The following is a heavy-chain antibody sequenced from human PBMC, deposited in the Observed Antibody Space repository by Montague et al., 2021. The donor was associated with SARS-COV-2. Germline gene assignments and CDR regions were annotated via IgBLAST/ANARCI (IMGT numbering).Heavy chain of an antibody. CDR3: ASGGGYCSGGSCYYGFDP. V-gene: IGHV4-59*01. CDR2: IYNSGTT. CDR1: GDSISSYN. J-gene: IGHJ5*02. Sequence: SETLSLTCTVSGDSISSYNWNWIRQLPGKGLEWIGYIYNSGTTNYNTSVKSRVIISVDTSKNQFSLKLYSVTAADTAAYYCASGGGYCSGGSCYYGFDPWGQGTLVTVSS. D-gene: IGHD2-15*01.